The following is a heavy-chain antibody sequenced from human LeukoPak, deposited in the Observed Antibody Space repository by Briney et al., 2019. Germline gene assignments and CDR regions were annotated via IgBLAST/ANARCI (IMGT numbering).Heavy chain of an antibody. J-gene: IGHJ4*02. CDR2: ISGSGGST. CDR3: ARDLGGYSYGYHH. D-gene: IGHD5-18*01. CDR1: GFTFSSYA. V-gene: IGHV3-23*01. Sequence: GGSLRLSCAASGFTFSSYAMSWVRQAPGKGLEWVSAISGSGGSTYYADSVKGRFTISRDNSKNTLYLQMNSLRAEDTAVYYCARDLGGYSYGYHHWGQGTLVTVSS.